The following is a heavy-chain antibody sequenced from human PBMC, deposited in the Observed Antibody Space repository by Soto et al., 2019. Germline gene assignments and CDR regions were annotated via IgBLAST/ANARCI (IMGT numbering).Heavy chain of an antibody. D-gene: IGHD3-10*01. CDR1: GHSISSGYY. J-gene: IGHJ4*02. V-gene: IGHV4-38-2*01. CDR3: ARGEYYGSGNYFDY. CDR2: FYHSGST. Sequence: SETLSLTGAVSGHSISSGYYWGWMRQPPGKGLEGIGRFYHSGSTYYNPSLKSRVTISVDTSKNQFSLKLSSVTAADTAVYYCARGEYYGSGNYFDYWGQGTLVTVSS.